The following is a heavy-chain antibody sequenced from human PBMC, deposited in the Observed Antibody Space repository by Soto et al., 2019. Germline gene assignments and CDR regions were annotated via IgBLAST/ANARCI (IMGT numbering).Heavy chain of an antibody. CDR2: IYSSGST. J-gene: IGHJ4*02. CDR1: GGSMSSIDYY. CDR3: ARVSQLVTNRYFFDY. D-gene: IGHD3-3*01. V-gene: IGHV4-61*08. Sequence: SETLSLTCSVSGGSMSSIDYYWSWIRHSPEKGLEWIGYIYSSGSTNYNPSLMSRVTLSVDTSTNQFSLNLGSVTAADTAVYYCARVSQLVTNRYFFDYWGQGTLVTVSS.